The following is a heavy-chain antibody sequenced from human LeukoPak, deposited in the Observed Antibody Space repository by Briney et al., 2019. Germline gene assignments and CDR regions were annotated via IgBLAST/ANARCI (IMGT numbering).Heavy chain of an antibody. CDR3: ARGNYYDSSGYYFKFDY. D-gene: IGHD3-22*01. CDR1: GGTFSSYA. CDR2: IIPIFGTA. Sequence: ASVKVSCKASGGTFSSYAISWVRQAPGQGLEWMGGIIPIFGTANYAQKFQGRVTITADESTSTAYMELSSLRSDDTAVYYCARGNYYDSSGYYFKFDYWGQGTLVTVSS. J-gene: IGHJ4*02. V-gene: IGHV1-69*13.